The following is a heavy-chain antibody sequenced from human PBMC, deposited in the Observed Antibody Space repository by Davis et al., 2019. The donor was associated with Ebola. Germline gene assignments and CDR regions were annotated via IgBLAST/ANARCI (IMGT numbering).Heavy chain of an antibody. CDR3: ARARWDLSKGSDY. CDR2: TYYSSKWYN. CDR1: GDSVSVNNGG. J-gene: IGHJ4*02. Sequence: HSQTLSLTCAISGDSVSVNNGGWNWIRQSPSRGLEWLGRTYYSSKWYNDYAVSVKSRITINPDTSKNQFSLQLSSVTPEDTAVYYCARARWDLSKGSDYWGQGTLVSVSS. D-gene: IGHD1-26*01. V-gene: IGHV6-1*01.